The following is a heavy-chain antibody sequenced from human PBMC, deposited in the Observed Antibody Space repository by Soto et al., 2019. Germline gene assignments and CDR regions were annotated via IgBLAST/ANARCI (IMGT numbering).Heavy chain of an antibody. CDR2: ISGSGGST. D-gene: IGHD2-8*01. V-gene: IGHV3-23*01. Sequence: GGSLRLSCAASGFTFSSYAMSWVRQAPGKGLEWVSAISGSGGSTYYADSVKGRFTISRDNSKNTLYLQMNSLRAEDTAVYYCAPRGGYCTNGVCYSNNDYWGQGTLVTVSS. CDR1: GFTFSSYA. CDR3: APRGGYCTNGVCYSNNDY. J-gene: IGHJ4*02.